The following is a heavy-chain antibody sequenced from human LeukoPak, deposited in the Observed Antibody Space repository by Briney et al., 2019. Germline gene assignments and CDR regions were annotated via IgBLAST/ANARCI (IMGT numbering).Heavy chain of an antibody. V-gene: IGHV3-23*01. Sequence: HPGGSLRPSCAASGFTLSSYAVSGLPQAPGKGLGWESAISGSGDSTYYAGSVKGRLPISRDNSKNPRYVQMKSLRAEDTAVYFCAETILSCQHWGQGNLATVSS. CDR3: AETILSCQH. D-gene: IGHD2/OR15-2a*01. CDR1: GFTLSSYA. CDR2: ISGSGDST. J-gene: IGHJ1*01.